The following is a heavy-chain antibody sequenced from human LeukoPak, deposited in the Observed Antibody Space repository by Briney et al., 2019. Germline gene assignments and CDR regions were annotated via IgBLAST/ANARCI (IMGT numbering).Heavy chain of an antibody. Sequence: SQTLSLTCTVSGGSITSGTYYWSWIRQPAGKALGWIERIYISGSTNYNPSLKSRVTISLDTSRNQFSLKLSSVTAADTAVYYCARGSLPLGYYDSSGHALDIWGQGTMVTVSS. CDR1: GGSITSGTYY. CDR3: ARGSLPLGYYDSSGHALDI. CDR2: IYISGST. D-gene: IGHD3-22*01. V-gene: IGHV4-61*02. J-gene: IGHJ3*02.